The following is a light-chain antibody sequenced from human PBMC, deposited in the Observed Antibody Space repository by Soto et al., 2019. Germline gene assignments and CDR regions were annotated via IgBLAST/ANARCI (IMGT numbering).Light chain of an antibody. CDR2: DVN. Sequence: HPASVSGSPGQSITISCTGTSSDVGGYNYVSWYQQHPGKAPKLMIYDVNTRPSGVSNRFSGSKSGNTASLTISGLQAEDEADYYCSSYTSSISFGGGTKLTVL. CDR3: SSYTSSIS. J-gene: IGLJ2*01. V-gene: IGLV2-14*01. CDR1: SSDVGGYNY.